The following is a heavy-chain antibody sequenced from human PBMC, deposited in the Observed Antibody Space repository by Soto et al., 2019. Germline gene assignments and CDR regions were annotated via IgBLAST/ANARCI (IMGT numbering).Heavy chain of an antibody. Sequence: QLQLQESGPGLVKPSETLSLTCTVSGGSISSPSYYWVWIRQPPGKGLEWIGSFYYSGSTYYNPSLKSRVTISVDTSENQFSLRVSSVTAADTAVYYRARQVVDGTVAGSGSLDYWGQGTLVTVSS. CDR3: ARQVVDGTVAGSGSLDY. J-gene: IGHJ4*02. D-gene: IGHD3-10*01. CDR1: GGSISSPSYY. V-gene: IGHV4-39*01. CDR2: FYYSGST.